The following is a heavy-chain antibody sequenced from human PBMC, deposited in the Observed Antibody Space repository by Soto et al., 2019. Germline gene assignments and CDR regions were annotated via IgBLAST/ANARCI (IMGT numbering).Heavy chain of an antibody. CDR2: INPSGGST. Sequence: GAPMKVSCKASGYTFTNYYMHWVRQAPGQGLEWMGIINPSGGSTSSAQKFQGRVTMTRDTSTSTVYMELSSLRSEDTAVYYCARDSSGSFTDYYYMDVWGKGTTVTVSS. D-gene: IGHD6-19*01. CDR1: GYTFTNYY. J-gene: IGHJ6*03. CDR3: ARDSSGSFTDYYYMDV. V-gene: IGHV1-46*03.